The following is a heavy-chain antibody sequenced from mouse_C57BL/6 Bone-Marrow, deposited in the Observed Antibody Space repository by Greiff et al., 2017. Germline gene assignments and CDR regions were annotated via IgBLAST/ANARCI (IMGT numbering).Heavy chain of an antibody. J-gene: IGHJ1*03. D-gene: IGHD1-1*01. V-gene: IGHV7-1*01. CDR3: ARESYYYGSDWYFDV. Sequence: EVNVVESGGGLVQSGRSLRLSCATSGFTFSDFYMEWVRQAPGKGLEWIAASRNKANDYTTEYSESVKGRFIVSRDTSQSILYLQMNALRAEDTAIYYCARESYYYGSDWYFDVWGTGTTVTVSS. CDR2: SRNKANDYTT. CDR1: GFTFSDFY.